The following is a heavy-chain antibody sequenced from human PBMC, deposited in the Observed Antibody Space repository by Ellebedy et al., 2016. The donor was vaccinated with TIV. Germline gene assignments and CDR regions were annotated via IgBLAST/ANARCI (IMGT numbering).Heavy chain of an antibody. D-gene: IGHD6-13*01. Sequence: GESLKISCAASGFTFSSYSMNWVRQAPGKGLEWVSSISSSSSYIYYADSVKGRFTISRDTAKNSLYLQMNSLRAEDTAVYYCARLSWYGDGMDVWGQGTTVTVSS. CDR3: ARLSWYGDGMDV. J-gene: IGHJ6*02. CDR1: GFTFSSYS. CDR2: ISSSSSYI. V-gene: IGHV3-21*01.